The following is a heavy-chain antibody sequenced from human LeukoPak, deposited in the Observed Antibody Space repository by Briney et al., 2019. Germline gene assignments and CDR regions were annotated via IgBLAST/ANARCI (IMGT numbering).Heavy chain of an antibody. J-gene: IGHJ4*02. CDR2: INAGGYRT. D-gene: IGHD1-26*01. Sequence: GGSLRLSCAASGFTFSTYSMTWVRQAPGKGLEWVSCINAGGYRTYYADSVKGRFTISRDNSKNTPYLQMNSLRAEDTAEYYCARSTVGNSCCTAVDYWGQGTLVTVSS. CDR3: ARSTVGNSCCTAVDY. V-gene: IGHV3-23*01. CDR1: GFTFSTYS.